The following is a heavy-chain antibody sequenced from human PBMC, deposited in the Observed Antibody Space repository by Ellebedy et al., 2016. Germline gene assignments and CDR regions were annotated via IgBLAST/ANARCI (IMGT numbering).Heavy chain of an antibody. V-gene: IGHV3-66*01. Sequence: GESLKISCVVSGFSVSSNYLSWVRQAPGKGLEWVSVIYAGGSTFYADSVKGRFTISRDNSKNTLYLQMNRLRAEDTAMYYCASLQSYCISCESDVWGQGTTVTVSS. J-gene: IGHJ6*02. CDR3: ASLQSYCISCESDV. CDR1: GFSVSSNY. CDR2: IYAGGST. D-gene: IGHD2-2*01.